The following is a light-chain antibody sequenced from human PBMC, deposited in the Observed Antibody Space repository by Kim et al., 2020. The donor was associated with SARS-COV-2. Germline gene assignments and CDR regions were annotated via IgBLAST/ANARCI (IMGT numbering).Light chain of an antibody. Sequence: GVTSSCPGRHSNMVTGYDVPGYQQVPGTAPKLLIYGNINRPSGVPDRFSGSKSGTSASLAITGLQAEDEADYYCQSYDSSLSGWVFGGGTQLTVL. CDR1: HSNMVTGYD. V-gene: IGLV1-40*01. CDR2: GNI. CDR3: QSYDSSLSGWV. J-gene: IGLJ3*02.